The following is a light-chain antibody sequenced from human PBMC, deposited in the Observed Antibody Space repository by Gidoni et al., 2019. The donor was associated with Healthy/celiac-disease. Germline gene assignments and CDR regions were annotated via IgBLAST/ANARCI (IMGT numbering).Light chain of an antibody. Sequence: EIPMTQSPGILPASPGERATFACRASQSVSSKVAGYQQQAGQAPRLHVYGASTRAAGIPARFSGRRSRTEFTLTVCSLQSGDFAVYYCQQYNNWPAYAFGQGTKLEIK. J-gene: IGKJ2*01. CDR1: QSVSSK. CDR3: QQYNNWPAYA. CDR2: GAS. V-gene: IGKV3-15*01.